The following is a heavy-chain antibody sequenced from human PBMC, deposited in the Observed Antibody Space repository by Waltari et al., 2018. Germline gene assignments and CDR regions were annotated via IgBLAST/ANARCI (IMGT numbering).Heavy chain of an antibody. CDR2: IFPDDSDT. V-gene: IGHV5-51*01. CDR1: GYSFSNDW. Sequence: EVQLVQSAGEVKKPGESLKISCQGSGYSFSNDWIAWVRQMPGKGLEWMGIIFPDDSDTRYSPSFRGQITISADKSISTAYLQWSSLKASDTAMYYCARQPRGRNGYNFADYWGQGTLVTVSS. CDR3: ARQPRGRNGYNFADY. D-gene: IGHD5-12*01. J-gene: IGHJ4*02.